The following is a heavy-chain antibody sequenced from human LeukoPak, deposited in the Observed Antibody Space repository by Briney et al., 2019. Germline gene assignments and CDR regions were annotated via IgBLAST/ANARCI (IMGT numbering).Heavy chain of an antibody. CDR2: IKQDGSET. CDR1: GLTFSDYR. V-gene: IGHV3-7*01. CDR3: ARHLTFFDY. D-gene: IGHD4/OR15-4a*01. Sequence: GGSLRLSCVVSGLTFSDYRMSWVRQAPGKGLEWVGNIKQDGSETYYGDSVKGRFTISRDNAKNSLYLQMNNLRAEDTAVYYCARHLTFFDYWGQGALVSVSS. J-gene: IGHJ4*02.